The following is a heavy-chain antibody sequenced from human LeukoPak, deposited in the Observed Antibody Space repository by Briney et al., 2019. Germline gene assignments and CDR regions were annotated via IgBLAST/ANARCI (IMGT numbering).Heavy chain of an antibody. V-gene: IGHV3-33*01. D-gene: IGHD4-11*01. Sequence: PGGSLRLACVASGFIFSHYGRHLVRQAPGKGLEWVAVIWSDGTNRFYADSVKGRFTISRDNSQNTVSLEMNSLRADDTAIYYCARDAQRGFDYSNSLKYWGHGTLVTVSS. CDR1: GFIFSHYG. CDR2: IWSDGTNR. J-gene: IGHJ4*01. CDR3: ARDAQRGFDYSNSLKY.